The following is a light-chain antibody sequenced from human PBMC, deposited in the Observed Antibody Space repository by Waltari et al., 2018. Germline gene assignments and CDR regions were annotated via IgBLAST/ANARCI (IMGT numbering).Light chain of an antibody. CDR1: QNINTY. Sequence: DIQMTQSPSTLSASVGDRGTITCRASQNINTYLTWYQNKPGKAPQLLIYGGSTLESGVPLRFSGSGSGTEFTLTISSLQPDDFATYYCQRYNSYSNTFGQGTKLEIK. CDR2: GGS. CDR3: QRYNSYSNT. J-gene: IGKJ2*01. V-gene: IGKV1-5*01.